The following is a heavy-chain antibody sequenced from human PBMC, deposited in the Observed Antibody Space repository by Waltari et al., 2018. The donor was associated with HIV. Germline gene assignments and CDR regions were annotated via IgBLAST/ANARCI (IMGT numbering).Heavy chain of an antibody. CDR2: IDHSGST. D-gene: IGHD2-21*02. Sequence: QVQLQESGPGLVKPSETLSLTCNVYGGPIGAFYWSWIRQPPGKGLEWIGYIDHSGSTNYNPSLKSRVAVSVDTSKKQFSLNLNSVTAADTAVYYCARGVLVRVFRQYGGDSSYCYFDLWGRGTLVTVSP. J-gene: IGHJ2*01. CDR1: GGPIGAFY. CDR3: ARGVLVRVFRQYGGDSSYCYFDL. V-gene: IGHV4-59*01.